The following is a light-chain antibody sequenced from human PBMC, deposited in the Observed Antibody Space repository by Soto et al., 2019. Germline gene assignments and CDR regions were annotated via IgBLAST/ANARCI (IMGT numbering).Light chain of an antibody. V-gene: IGKV3D-20*02. J-gene: IGKJ5*01. Sequence: EIVTTQTQGSLSLSPWVRHTLSLGASQSVSNNYLAWYQQKPGQAPRLLIYGASNRATGIPARFSGSGSGTDFTLTITSLEPEDFAVYFCHQRYNWPRVTFGQGTRLENK. CDR2: GAS. CDR1: QSVSNNY. CDR3: HQRYNWPRVT.